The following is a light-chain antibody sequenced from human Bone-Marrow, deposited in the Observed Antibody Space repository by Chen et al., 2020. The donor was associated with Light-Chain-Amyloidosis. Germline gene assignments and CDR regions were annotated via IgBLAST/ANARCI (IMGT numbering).Light chain of an antibody. CDR2: AAS. J-gene: IGKJ5*01. CDR1: QSIRTY. V-gene: IGKV1-39*01. CDR3: QHNYRTTNT. Sequence: DVQMTQSPSSLSASVGDRVTITCRASQSIRTYLNWYQQKPGKAPKLLIYAASSLHFWVPSRFMCSRSWTDFTLTTSSLHPEDYATYVCQHNYRTTNTFGQGTRLAIK.